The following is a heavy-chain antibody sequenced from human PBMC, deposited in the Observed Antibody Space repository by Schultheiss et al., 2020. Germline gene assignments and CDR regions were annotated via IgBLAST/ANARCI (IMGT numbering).Heavy chain of an antibody. CDR1: GNNFTNYW. D-gene: IGHD6-6*01. V-gene: IGHV5-51*01. J-gene: IGHJ6*02. Sequence: GESLKISCKGSGNNFTNYWIAWVRQVPGKGLEWMGMIYPSNSNTKYSSSFQGQVTFSVDKSITTAYLQWSRLEPSDTAMYYCARHLGSSSPYGYFYYGMDIWGQGAAVTVSS. CDR2: IYPSNSNT. CDR3: ARHLGSSSPYGYFYYGMDI.